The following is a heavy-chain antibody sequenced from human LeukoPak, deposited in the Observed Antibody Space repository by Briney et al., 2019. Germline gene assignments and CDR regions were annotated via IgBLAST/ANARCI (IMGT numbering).Heavy chain of an antibody. CDR2: ISGSGANI. CDR3: AKPAIAAAGTGAFDL. V-gene: IGHV3-23*01. D-gene: IGHD6-25*01. CDR1: GFTFSSHA. Sequence: GGSLRLSCAASGFTFSSHAMSWVRQAPGRGLEWVSSISGSGANINYADSVKGRSIISRDNSKNTLYVQMNSLRAEDTAVYYCAKPAIAAAGTGAFDLWGQGTMVTVSS. J-gene: IGHJ3*01.